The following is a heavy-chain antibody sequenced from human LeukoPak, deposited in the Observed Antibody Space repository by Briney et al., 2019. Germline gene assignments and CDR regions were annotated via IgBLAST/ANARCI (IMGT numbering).Heavy chain of an antibody. CDR1: GFTFSSYG. CDR2: IWYDGSNK. V-gene: IGHV3-33*01. CDR3: AREFTMDRMGY. Sequence: PGRSLRLSCAASGFTFSSYGMHWVRQAPGKGLEWVAVIWYDGSNKYYADSVKGRFTISRDNSKNTLYLQMNSLRAEDTAVYYCAREFTMDRMGYWGQGTLVTVSS. J-gene: IGHJ4*02. D-gene: IGHD3-10*01.